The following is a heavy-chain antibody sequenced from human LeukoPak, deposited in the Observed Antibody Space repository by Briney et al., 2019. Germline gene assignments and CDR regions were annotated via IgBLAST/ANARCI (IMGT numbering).Heavy chain of an antibody. CDR1: GFTFSNYW. CDR2: IKQDGGEK. V-gene: IGHV3-7*05. J-gene: IGHJ4*02. Sequence: PGGSLRLSCVVSGFTFSNYWMSWVRQTPGKGLEWVANIKQDGGEKYYVDSVKGRFTISRDNAKNSLYLQMNSLRAEDTALYYCARTSGGRPFEYWGQGTLVTVSS. D-gene: IGHD1-26*01. CDR3: ARTSGGRPFEY.